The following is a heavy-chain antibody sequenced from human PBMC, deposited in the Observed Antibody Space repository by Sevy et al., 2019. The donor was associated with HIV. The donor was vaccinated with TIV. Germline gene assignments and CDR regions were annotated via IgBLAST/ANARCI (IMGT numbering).Heavy chain of an antibody. Sequence: SETLSLTCTVSGGSVSSGSYYWSWIRQPTGKGLEWIGYIYYSGSTNYNPSLKSRVTISVDTSKNQFSLKLSSVTAADTAVYYCARGRTAMGGYWGQGTLVTVSS. CDR1: GGSVSSGSYY. V-gene: IGHV4-61*01. CDR3: ARGRTAMGGY. D-gene: IGHD3-16*01. J-gene: IGHJ4*02. CDR2: IYYSGST.